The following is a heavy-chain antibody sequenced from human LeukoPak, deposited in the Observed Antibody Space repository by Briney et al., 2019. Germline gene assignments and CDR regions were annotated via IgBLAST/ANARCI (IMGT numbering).Heavy chain of an antibody. CDR1: GGSISSYY. CDR3: ARHRRDMDV. V-gene: IGHV4-59*08. Sequence: SETLSLTCSVSGGSISSYYWSWIRQPPGKGLEWIGYIYYSGSTNYNPSLKSRVTISVDTSKNQFSLKLSSVTAADTAVYYCARHRRDMDVWGQGTTVTVSS. J-gene: IGHJ6*02. CDR2: IYYSGST.